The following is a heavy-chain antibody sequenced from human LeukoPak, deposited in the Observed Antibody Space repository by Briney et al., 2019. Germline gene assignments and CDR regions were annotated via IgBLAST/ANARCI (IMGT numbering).Heavy chain of an antibody. CDR2: IYPRDSNT. D-gene: IGHD2-2*01. Sequence: GESLKISCKGSGYGSGYSFTSHWIAWVRQMPGKGLEWMGIIYPRDSNTIYSPSFQGQVTISADKSISTAYLQWSSLKASDTAMYYCATQAARSYCTSTSCSDAFDIWGQGTMVTVSS. CDR3: ATQAARSYCTSTSCSDAFDI. V-gene: IGHV5-51*01. J-gene: IGHJ3*02. CDR1: GYSFTSHW.